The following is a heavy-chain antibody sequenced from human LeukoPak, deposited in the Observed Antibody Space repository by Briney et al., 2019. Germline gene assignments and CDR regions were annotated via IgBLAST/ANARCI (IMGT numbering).Heavy chain of an antibody. CDR2: ISGAGP. Sequence: GGSLRLSCAASGFTFSNYALTWVRQAPGRGLELVSSISGAGPYYADSVKGRFSISRDNYKNTLYLQMSSLRAEDTAVYYCARDPNGNYVGAFDFQRWGQGTLVTVSS. V-gene: IGHV3-23*01. CDR1: GFTFSNYA. CDR3: ARDPNGNYVGAFDFQR. J-gene: IGHJ1*01. D-gene: IGHD4-17*01.